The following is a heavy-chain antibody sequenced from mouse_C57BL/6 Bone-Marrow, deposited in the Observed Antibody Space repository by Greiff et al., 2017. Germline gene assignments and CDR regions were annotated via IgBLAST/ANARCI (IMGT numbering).Heavy chain of an antibody. V-gene: IGHV1-81*01. Sequence: VQLQQSGAELARPGASVKLSCKASGYTFTSYGISWVKQRTGQGLEWIGEIYPRRGNTYYNEKFKGKATLTADKSSSTAYMELRSLTSEDAAVYVCASRDYYGSSFDYWGQGTTLTVSS. D-gene: IGHD1-1*01. CDR3: ASRDYYGSSFDY. CDR2: IYPRRGNT. CDR1: GYTFTSYG. J-gene: IGHJ2*01.